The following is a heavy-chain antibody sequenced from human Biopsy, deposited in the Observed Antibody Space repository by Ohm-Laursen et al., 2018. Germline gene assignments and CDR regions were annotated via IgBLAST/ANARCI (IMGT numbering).Heavy chain of an antibody. V-gene: IGHV4-38-2*02. Sequence: SQTLSLTCTVSGYIIDSNYYWGWIRQPPGKGLEWIGSILHNRGTFYNPSLQSRITISADTSKNQFSLKLISVTAADTAVYYCARDYSWDYWGQGILVTVSS. CDR3: ARDYSWDY. CDR2: ILHNRGT. CDR1: GYIIDSNYY. J-gene: IGHJ4*02. D-gene: IGHD2-15*01.